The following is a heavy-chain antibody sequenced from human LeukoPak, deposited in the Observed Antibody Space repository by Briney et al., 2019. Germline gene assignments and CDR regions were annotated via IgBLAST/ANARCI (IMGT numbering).Heavy chain of an antibody. CDR3: ARGTGITGTPYDAFDI. J-gene: IGHJ3*02. D-gene: IGHD1-7*01. Sequence: ASVKVSCKASGGTFSSYAISWVRQAPGQGLEWMGWMNPSSGNTGYAQKFQGRVTITRNTSISTAYMELSSLRSEDTAVYYCARGTGITGTPYDAFDIWGQGTMVTVSS. CDR1: GGTFSSYA. V-gene: IGHV1-8*03. CDR2: MNPSSGNT.